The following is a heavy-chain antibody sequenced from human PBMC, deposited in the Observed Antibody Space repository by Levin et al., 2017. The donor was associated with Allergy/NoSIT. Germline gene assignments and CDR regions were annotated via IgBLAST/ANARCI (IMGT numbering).Heavy chain of an antibody. CDR1: GFTFSSYA. Sequence: GESLKISCAASGFTFSSYAMHWVRQAPGKGLEWVAVISYDGSNKYYADSVKGRFTISRDNSKNTLYLQMNSLRAEDTAVYYCARGGHYYGSGSYLYWGQGTLVTVSS. CDR2: ISYDGSNK. V-gene: IGHV3-30*04. D-gene: IGHD3-10*01. CDR3: ARGGHYYGSGSYLY. J-gene: IGHJ4*02.